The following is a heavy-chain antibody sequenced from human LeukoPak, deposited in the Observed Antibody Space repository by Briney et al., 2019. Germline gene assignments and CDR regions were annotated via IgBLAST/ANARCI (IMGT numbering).Heavy chain of an antibody. CDR1: GFTFSGSG. CDR3: ARGIRLGEGSGWYFGDAFDI. CDR2: IRSKANSYAT. V-gene: IGHV3-73*01. J-gene: IGHJ3*02. D-gene: IGHD6-19*01. Sequence: PGGSLRLSCAASGFTFSGSGMHWVRQASGKGLEWVGRIRSKANSYATAYAASVKGRFTISRDDSKNTVYLQMNSLKTEDTAVYYCARGIRLGEGSGWYFGDAFDIWGQGTMVTVSS.